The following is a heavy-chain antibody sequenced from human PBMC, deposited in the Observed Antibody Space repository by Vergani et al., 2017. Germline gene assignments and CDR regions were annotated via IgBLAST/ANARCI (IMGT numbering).Heavy chain of an antibody. D-gene: IGHD2-2*02. Sequence: QVQLVESGGGVVQPGRSLRLSCAASGFTFSSYGMHWVRQAPGKGLEWVAVIWYDGSNKYYADSVKGRFTISRDNSKNTLYLQMNSLRAEDTAVYYCARDYVYKAAIAGDYWGQGTLVTVSS. CDR3: ARDYVYKAAIAGDY. J-gene: IGHJ4*02. CDR2: IWYDGSNK. CDR1: GFTFSSYG. V-gene: IGHV3-33*01.